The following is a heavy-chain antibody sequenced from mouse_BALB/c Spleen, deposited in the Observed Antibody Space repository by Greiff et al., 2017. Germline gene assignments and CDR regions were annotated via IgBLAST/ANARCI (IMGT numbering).Heavy chain of an antibody. J-gene: IGHJ2*01. CDR3: APLGNYGYDY. D-gene: IGHD1-2*01. CDR2: IYPGDGET. Sequence: VQLQQSGAELVRPGSSVKISCKASGYAFSSYWMNWVKQRPGQGLEWIGQIYPGDGETNYNGKFKGKATLTADKSSSTAYMQLSSLTSEDSAVYFCAPLGNYGYDYWGQGTTLTVSS. V-gene: IGHV1-80*01. CDR1: GYAFSSYW.